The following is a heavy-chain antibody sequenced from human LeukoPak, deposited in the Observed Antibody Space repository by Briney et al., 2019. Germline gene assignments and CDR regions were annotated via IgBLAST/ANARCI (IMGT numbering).Heavy chain of an antibody. CDR2: INHSGST. Sequence: SETLSLTWAVYGGSFSGYYWSWIRQPPGKGLEWIGEINHSGSTNYNPSLKSRVTISVDTSKNQFSLKLSSVTAADTAVYYCARAISGGSCYDYWGQGTLVTVSS. CDR3: ARAISGGSCYDY. V-gene: IGHV4-34*01. J-gene: IGHJ4*02. CDR1: GGSFSGYY. D-gene: IGHD2-15*01.